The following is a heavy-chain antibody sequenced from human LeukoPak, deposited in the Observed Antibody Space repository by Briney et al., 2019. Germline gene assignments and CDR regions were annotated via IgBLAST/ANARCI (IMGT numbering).Heavy chain of an antibody. CDR3: ARGQIYGTGSYFFDH. J-gene: IGHJ4*02. D-gene: IGHD3-10*01. Sequence: GGSLRLSCAASRFTLMSKHTSAGRDTPGEGGLGWASVFYIVGRTFYTGSVTGRFTISRDSSKNTLYLQMNSLRVEDTAVYYCARGQIYGTGSYFFDHWGQGTLVTVSS. CDR1: RFTLMSKH. CDR2: FYIVGRT. V-gene: IGHV3-66*01.